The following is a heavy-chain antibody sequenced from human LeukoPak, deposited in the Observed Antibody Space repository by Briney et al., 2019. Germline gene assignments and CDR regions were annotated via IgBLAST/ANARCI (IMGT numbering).Heavy chain of an antibody. J-gene: IGHJ4*02. CDR3: ARAKPSSWYRIFDY. CDR1: GFTFDDYG. V-gene: IGHV3-20*04. Sequence: GGSLRLSCAASGFTFDDYGMSWVRQAPGRGLEWVSGINWNGGSTAYADSLKGRFTISRDNAKDSPYLQMNSLRAEDTALYYCARAKPSSWYRIFDYWGQGTLVTVSS. CDR2: INWNGGST. D-gene: IGHD6-13*01.